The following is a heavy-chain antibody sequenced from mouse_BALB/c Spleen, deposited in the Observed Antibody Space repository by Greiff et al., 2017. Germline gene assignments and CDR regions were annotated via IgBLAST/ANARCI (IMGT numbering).Heavy chain of an antibody. CDR3: AREDDYVSFAD. CDR1: GFSLTSYG. Sequence: VHLVESGPGLVAPSQSLSITCTVSGFSLTSYGVHWVRQPPGKGLEWLGVIWAGGSTNYNSALMSRLSISKDNYKSQVFLKMNSVQTDDTAMYYCAREDDYVSFADWGQGTLVTVAA. J-gene: IGHJ3*01. CDR2: IWAGGST. V-gene: IGHV2-9*02. D-gene: IGHD2-4*01.